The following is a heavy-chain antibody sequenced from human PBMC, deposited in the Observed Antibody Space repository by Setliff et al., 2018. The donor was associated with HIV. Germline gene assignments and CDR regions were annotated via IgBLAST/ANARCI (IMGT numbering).Heavy chain of an antibody. Sequence: SETLSLTCTVSGGSISTYYLTWIRQPAGKGLEWIGRIFASGSTNYNPSLKSRVTMSVDTSKNQFSLRLSSVTAADTAVYYCVGGLRSRSQGHFDYWGQGTLVTGS. D-gene: IGHD5-12*01. CDR1: GGSISTYY. CDR2: IFASGST. CDR3: VGGLRSRSQGHFDY. V-gene: IGHV4-4*07. J-gene: IGHJ4*02.